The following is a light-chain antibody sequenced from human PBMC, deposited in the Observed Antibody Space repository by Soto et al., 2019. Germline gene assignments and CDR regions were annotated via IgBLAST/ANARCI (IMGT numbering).Light chain of an antibody. CDR1: QAVPNN. V-gene: IGKV1-9*01. Sequence: DIHLTQAPSFLSASVGDRVTITCRPSQAVPNNMAWYQQKPGKPPKLLIYEESTLHCGVPSRFSGRESGTQFTLTIDSLQPEDFATYYCQQVKTYPRTFGGGTKVEIK. CDR3: QQVKTYPRT. J-gene: IGKJ4*01. CDR2: EES.